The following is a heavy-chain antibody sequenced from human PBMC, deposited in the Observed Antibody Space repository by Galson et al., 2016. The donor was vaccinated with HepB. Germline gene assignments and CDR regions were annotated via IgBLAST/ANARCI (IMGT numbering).Heavy chain of an antibody. Sequence: SLRLSCAASGFTFINYAMSWVRQAPGQGLEWVSALSGSGSKTYSADSVEGRFSISRDNSKNTLYLQMSSLRAEDTAVYYCAKEGSANPLYDNSGDNWFDTWVQGILVTVSS. V-gene: IGHV3-23*01. CDR3: AKEGSANPLYDNSGDNWFDT. CDR2: LSGSGSKT. D-gene: IGHD3-22*01. J-gene: IGHJ5*02. CDR1: GFTFINYA.